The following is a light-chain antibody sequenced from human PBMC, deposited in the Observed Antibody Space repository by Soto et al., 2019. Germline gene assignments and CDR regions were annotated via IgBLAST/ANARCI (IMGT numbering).Light chain of an antibody. J-gene: IGKJ4*01. CDR3: QQRSNWPLT. CDR1: QSLSSY. V-gene: IGKV3-11*01. Sequence: EIVMTQSPATLSLSPGERATLSCRASQSLSSYLAWYQQKPGQAPRLLIYRASNRATGIPARFSGSASGTDFTLTISSLEPEDFAVYYCQQRSNWPLTFGGGTKMEIK. CDR2: RAS.